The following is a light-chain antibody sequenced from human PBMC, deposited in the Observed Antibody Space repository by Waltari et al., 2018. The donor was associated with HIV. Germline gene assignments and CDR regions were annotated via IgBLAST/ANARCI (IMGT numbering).Light chain of an antibody. J-gene: IGLJ2*01. V-gene: IGLV2-14*01. Sequence: QSALTQPASVSGSPGQSITISCTGTSSDVGGYNYVSWYQQHPGKAPKLMIYEVSNRPAGVSNRFSGSKAGTSATLGITGLQTGDEADYYCGTWDSSLSAGLFGGGTKLTVL. CDR2: EVS. CDR3: GTWDSSLSAGL. CDR1: SSDVGGYNY.